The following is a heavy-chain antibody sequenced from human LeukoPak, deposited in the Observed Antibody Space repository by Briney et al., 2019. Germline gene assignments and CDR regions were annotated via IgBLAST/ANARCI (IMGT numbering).Heavy chain of an antibody. J-gene: IGHJ4*02. CDR1: GYTFTCYA. CDR2: INAGNGNT. CDR3: ARGFDGDPNDY. V-gene: IGHV1-3*01. D-gene: IGHD7-27*01. Sequence: ASVKVSCKASGYTFTCYAMHWVRQAPGQRLEWMGWINAGNGNTKYSQKFQGRVTITRDTSASTAYMELSSLRSEDTAVYYCARGFDGDPNDYWGQGTLVTVSS.